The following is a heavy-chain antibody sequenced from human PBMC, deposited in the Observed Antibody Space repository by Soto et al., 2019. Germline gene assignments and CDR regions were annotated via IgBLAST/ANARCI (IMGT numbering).Heavy chain of an antibody. V-gene: IGHV4-59*01. D-gene: IGHD1-1*01. CDR1: GGSIRNVY. Sequence: PSATLSLTCTVSGGSIRNVYWSWIRQAPGKGLEWIGFIFHSGNAKYNPSLKSRVTISVDTYKNQFSLSLDSVTAADTAVYFCARAHAPTNPFDSWGQGTLVTDSS. J-gene: IGHJ4*01. CDR3: ARAHAPTNPFDS. CDR2: IFHSGNA.